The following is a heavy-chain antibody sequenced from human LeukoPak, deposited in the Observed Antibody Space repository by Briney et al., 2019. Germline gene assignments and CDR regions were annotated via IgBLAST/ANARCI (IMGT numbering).Heavy chain of an antibody. CDR2: ISSSSSTI. CDR3: ARDLAQWLVVGKGYDY. V-gene: IGHV3-48*04. CDR1: GFTFSSYS. D-gene: IGHD6-19*01. J-gene: IGHJ4*02. Sequence: GGSLRLSCAASGFTFSSYSMNWVRQAPGKGLEWVSYISSSSSTIYYADSVKGRFTISRDNAKNSLYLQMNSLRAEDTAVYYCARDLAQWLVVGKGYDYWGQGTLVTVSS.